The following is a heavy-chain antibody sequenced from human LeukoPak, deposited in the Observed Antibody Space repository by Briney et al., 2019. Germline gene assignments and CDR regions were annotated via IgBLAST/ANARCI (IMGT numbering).Heavy chain of an antibody. CDR1: GGSISSYY. V-gene: IGHV4-4*07. CDR2: IYTSGST. Sequence: SETLSFTCTVSGGSISSYYWSWIRQPAGKGLEWIGRIYTSGSTNYNPSLKSRVTMSVDTSKNQFSLKLSSVTAADTAVYYCARVDCSGGSCYPHYYYYMDVWGKGTTVTVSS. D-gene: IGHD2-15*01. CDR3: ARVDCSGGSCYPHYYYYMDV. J-gene: IGHJ6*03.